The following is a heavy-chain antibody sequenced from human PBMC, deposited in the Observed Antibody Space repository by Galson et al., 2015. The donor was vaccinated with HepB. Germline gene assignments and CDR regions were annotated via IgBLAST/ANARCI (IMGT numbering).Heavy chain of an antibody. V-gene: IGHV3-23*01. CDR1: GFTFSSYA. J-gene: IGHJ4*02. Sequence: SLRPSCAASGFTFSSYAMSWVRQAPGKGLEWVSDISGSGGSTYYADSVKGRFTISRDNSKNTLYLQMNSLRAEDTAVYYCAKLGAAAGNVDYWGQGTLVTVSS. CDR3: AKLGAAAGNVDY. D-gene: IGHD6-13*01. CDR2: ISGSGGST.